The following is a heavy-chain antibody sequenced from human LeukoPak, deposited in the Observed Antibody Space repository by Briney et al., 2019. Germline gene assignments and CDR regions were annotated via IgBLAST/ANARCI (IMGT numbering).Heavy chain of an antibody. J-gene: IGHJ4*02. Sequence: PGGSLKLSCAASGFTFSGSAMHWVRQASGKGLEWVDRIRSKANSYATAYAASVKGRFTISRDDSKNTAYLQMNSLKTEDTAVYYCTRPHSGSYSNWGQGTLVTVSS. CDR1: GFTFSGSA. CDR3: TRPHSGSYSN. CDR2: IRSKANSYAT. V-gene: IGHV3-73*01. D-gene: IGHD1-26*01.